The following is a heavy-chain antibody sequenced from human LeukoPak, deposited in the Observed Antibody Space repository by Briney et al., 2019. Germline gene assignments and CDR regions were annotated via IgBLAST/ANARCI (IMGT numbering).Heavy chain of an antibody. V-gene: IGHV1-46*01. J-gene: IGHJ4*02. D-gene: IGHD2-2*01. CDR3: AAPYCSSTSCYEAFDY. CDR2: INPSGGST. CDR1: GYTFTSYY. Sequence: ASVKVSCKASGYTFTSYYMHWVRQAPGQGLEWMGIINPSGGSTSYAQKFRGRVTMTRDTSTSTVYMELSSLRSEDTAVYYCAAPYCSSTSCYEAFDYWGQGTLVTVSS.